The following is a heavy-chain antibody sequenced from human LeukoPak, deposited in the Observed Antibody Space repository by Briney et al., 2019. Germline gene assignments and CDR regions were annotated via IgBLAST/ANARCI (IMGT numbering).Heavy chain of an antibody. V-gene: IGHV4-59*08. Sequence: SETLSLTCNVSGATVSDFYWTWSWQPPGKGLEWIGYMFYNGRTNYNPSLESRVTISVDTSKNQFSLKLTSVAAADTALYYCTRGGDITVAGIIDSWGQGTRVIVSS. CDR1: GATVSDFY. CDR3: TRGGDITVAGIIDS. CDR2: MFYNGRT. J-gene: IGHJ4*02. D-gene: IGHD6-19*01.